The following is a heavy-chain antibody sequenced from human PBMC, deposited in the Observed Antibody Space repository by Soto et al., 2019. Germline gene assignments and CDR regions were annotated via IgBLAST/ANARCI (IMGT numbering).Heavy chain of an antibody. J-gene: IGHJ4*02. CDR1: GGSVSSGSYN. CDR3: ARMSSSSDY. D-gene: IGHD2-2*01. V-gene: IGHV4-61*01. CDR2: IYYSGST. Sequence: QVHLQESGPGLVKPSETLSLTCTVSGGSVSSGSYNRSWIRQPPGKGLGWIGYIYYSGSTKYTPPQKSRVTRSIDTYKNQFSMKLSSVTAADTAVYYCARMSSSSDYWGPAALVTVSS.